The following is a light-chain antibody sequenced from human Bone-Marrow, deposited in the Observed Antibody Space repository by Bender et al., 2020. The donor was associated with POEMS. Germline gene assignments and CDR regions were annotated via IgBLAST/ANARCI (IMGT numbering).Light chain of an antibody. CDR2: EVN. J-gene: IGLJ1*01. Sequence: QSALTQPASVSGSPGQSITISCTGTSSDVGSYTLVPLYQQHPGKAPKPLIYEVNKRPSGISNRFSASKSGNTASLTISGLQAEDEADYYCCSYAGDRNYVFGTGTEVTVL. CDR3: CSYAGDRNYV. CDR1: SSDVGSYTL. V-gene: IGLV2-23*02.